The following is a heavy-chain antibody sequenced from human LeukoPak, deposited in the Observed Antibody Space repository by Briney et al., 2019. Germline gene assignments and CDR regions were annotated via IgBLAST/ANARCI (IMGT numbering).Heavy chain of an antibody. V-gene: IGHV1-18*01. J-gene: IGHJ3*02. CDR2: ISAYNGST. Sequence: ASVKVSCKASGYTFTSYGISWVRQAPGQGLEWMGWISAYNGSTNYAQKLQGRVTMTTDTSTSTAYMELRSLRSDDTAVYYCARDRDIAAASDAFDIWGQGTMVTVSS. CDR1: GYTFTSYG. D-gene: IGHD6-13*01. CDR3: ARDRDIAAASDAFDI.